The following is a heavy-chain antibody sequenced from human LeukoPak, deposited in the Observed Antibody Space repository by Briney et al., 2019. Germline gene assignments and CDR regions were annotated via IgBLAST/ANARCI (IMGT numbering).Heavy chain of an antibody. CDR1: GFTFSSYS. J-gene: IGHJ6*03. V-gene: IGHV3-21*01. CDR3: ARDWGGIAVAGYMDV. D-gene: IGHD6-19*01. Sequence: GGSLRLSCAASGFTFSSYSMNWVRQAPGKGLEWVSSISSSSSYIYYADSVKGRFTISRDNAKNSLYLQMNSLRAEDTAVYYCARDWGGIAVAGYMDVWGKGTTVTVSS. CDR2: ISSSSSYI.